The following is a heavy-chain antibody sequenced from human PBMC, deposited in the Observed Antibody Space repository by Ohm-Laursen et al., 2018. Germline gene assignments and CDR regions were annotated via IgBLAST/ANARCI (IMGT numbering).Heavy chain of an antibody. CDR2: IYTSGST. V-gene: IGHV4-4*07. CDR3: ARDRLYYYDSSGYLEYFQH. CDR1: GGSISSYY. J-gene: IGHJ1*01. D-gene: IGHD3-22*01. Sequence: SETLSLTCTVSGGSISSYYWSWIRQPAGKGLEWIGRIYTSGSTNYNPSLKSRVTMSVDTSKNQFSLKLSSVTAADTAVYYCARDRLYYYDSSGYLEYFQHWGQGTLVTVSS.